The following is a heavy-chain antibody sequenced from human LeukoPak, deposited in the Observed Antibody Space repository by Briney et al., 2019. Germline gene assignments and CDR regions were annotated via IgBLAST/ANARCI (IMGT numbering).Heavy chain of an antibody. CDR3: ARDLHDYDFWSGYYSNWFDP. CDR2: VYNSGST. CDR1: GVSISSYY. Sequence: PSETLSLTCTVSGVSISSYYWSWLRQPPGKGLEWFGNVYNSGSTNYNPSLKSRVTISVDTSKNQFSLKLSSVTAADTAVYYCARDLHDYDFWSGYYSNWFDPWGQGTLVTVSS. V-gene: IGHV4-59*01. J-gene: IGHJ5*02. D-gene: IGHD3-3*01.